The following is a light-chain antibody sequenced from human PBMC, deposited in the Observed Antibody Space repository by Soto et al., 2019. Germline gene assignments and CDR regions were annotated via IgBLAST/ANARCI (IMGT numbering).Light chain of an antibody. J-gene: IGKJ5*01. CDR3: QQYNNWPPIT. CDR1: QSVRNN. V-gene: IGKV3-15*01. Sequence: EIMMTQSPATLSVSPGERATLSCRASQSVRNNLAWYQQKPGQAPRLLIYYASTRATGIPARFSGSGSGTEFTLPVSSLQSEDFALYYCQQYNNWPPITFGQGTRLEMK. CDR2: YAS.